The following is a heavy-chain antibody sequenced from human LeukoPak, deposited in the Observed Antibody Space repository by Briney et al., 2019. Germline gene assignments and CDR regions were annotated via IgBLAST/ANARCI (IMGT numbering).Heavy chain of an antibody. CDR3: ARERGMDV. J-gene: IGHJ6*04. CDR1: GFTFSSYA. Sequence: PGASLRLSCAASGFTFSSYAMSWVRLAPGKGLEWVSAISGSGGSTYYADSVKGRFTISRDNAKNSLYLQMNSLRAEDTAVYYCARERGMDVWGKGTTVTVSS. V-gene: IGHV3-23*01. CDR2: ISGSGGST.